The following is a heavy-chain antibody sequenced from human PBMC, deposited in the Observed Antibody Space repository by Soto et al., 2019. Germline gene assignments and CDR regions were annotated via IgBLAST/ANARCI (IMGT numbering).Heavy chain of an antibody. Sequence: EVQLVESGGGLVKPGGSLRLSCAASGFTFSNAWMSWVRQAPGKGLEWVGRIKSKTDGGTTDYAAPVKVRFTISREDPKNTLYLQMSSLKTENTAVYNCTTDVGQYYYGSWILDDWFDPWCQGTLVTVSS. CDR2: IKSKTDGGTT. V-gene: IGHV3-15*01. J-gene: IGHJ5*02. CDR1: GFTFSNAW. CDR3: TTDVGQYYYGSWILDDWFDP. D-gene: IGHD3-10*01.